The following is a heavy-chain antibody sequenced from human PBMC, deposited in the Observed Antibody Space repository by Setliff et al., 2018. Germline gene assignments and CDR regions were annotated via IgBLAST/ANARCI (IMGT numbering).Heavy chain of an antibody. CDR2: ISSTITST. CDR3: AKHGAYNDFLTGYNFYYDMDV. V-gene: IGHV3-23*01. D-gene: IGHD3-9*01. CDR1: GFTFSSSA. J-gene: IGHJ6*02. Sequence: GGSLRLSCAASGFTFSSSAMAWVHQAPGKGLEWVSTISSTITSTYYADSVKGRFTISRDNSKNTLYLQMNSLRAEDTAVYYCAKHGAYNDFLTGYNFYYDMDVWGQGTTVTVSS.